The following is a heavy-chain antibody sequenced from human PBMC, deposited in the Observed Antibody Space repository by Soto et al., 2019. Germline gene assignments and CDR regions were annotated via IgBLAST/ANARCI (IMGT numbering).Heavy chain of an antibody. Sequence: GGSLRLSCAASGFMFSAYPMQWVRQAPGKGLEWVAVISYDGTNKYYADFVKGRFTISRDNSKNTLYLQMNSLRTDDTAMYYCTRGGEELILVYWGHGSLVTVSS. CDR2: ISYDGTNK. CDR1: GFMFSAYP. J-gene: IGHJ4*01. D-gene: IGHD2-15*01. V-gene: IGHV3-30-3*01. CDR3: TRGGEELILVY.